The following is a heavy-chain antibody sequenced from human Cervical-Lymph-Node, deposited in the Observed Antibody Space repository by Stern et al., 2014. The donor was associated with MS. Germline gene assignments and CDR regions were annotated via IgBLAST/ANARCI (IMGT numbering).Heavy chain of an antibody. V-gene: IGHV1-2*02. CDR2: INPNSGGT. J-gene: IGHJ4*01. CDR1: GYIFTDYY. Sequence: VQLVESGAEARAPGASMKVSCKASGYIFTDYYLHWVRQAPGQGLKWLGWINPNSGGTNYAQNFQGRVTMTRDTSISTAYMELRWLGSADTAVYYCARGSGTAYDLRGDYWGQGTLVTVSS. CDR3: ARGSGTAYDLRGDY. D-gene: IGHD3-3*01.